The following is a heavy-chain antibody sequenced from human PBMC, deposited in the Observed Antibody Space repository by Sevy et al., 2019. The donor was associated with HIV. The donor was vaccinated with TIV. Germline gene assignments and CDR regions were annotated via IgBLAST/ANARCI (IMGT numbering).Heavy chain of an antibody. Sequence: QLGGSLRLSCAASGFTFSSYEMNWVRQAPGKGLEWISYITLSGSSMYYADSVKGRFTISRDNAKNSLYLQMNSLRAEDTAVYYCARDRQGITVAGTAIDYWGQGTLVTVSS. CDR2: ITLSGSSM. D-gene: IGHD6-19*01. CDR3: ARDRQGITVAGTAIDY. CDR1: GFTFSSYE. V-gene: IGHV3-48*03. J-gene: IGHJ4*02.